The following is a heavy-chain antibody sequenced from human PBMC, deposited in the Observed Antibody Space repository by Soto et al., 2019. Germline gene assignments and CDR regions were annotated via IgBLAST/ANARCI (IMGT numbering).Heavy chain of an antibody. CDR2: IYHSGST. CDR1: GGSISSGGYS. Sequence: SETLSLTCAVSGGSISSGGYSWSWIRQPPGKGLEWIGYIYHSGSTYYNPSLKSRVTISVDRSKNQFSLKLSSVTAADTAVYYCARLTVTWYYFDYWGQGTLVTVSS. D-gene: IGHD4-4*01. CDR3: ARLTVTWYYFDY. V-gene: IGHV4-30-2*01. J-gene: IGHJ4*02.